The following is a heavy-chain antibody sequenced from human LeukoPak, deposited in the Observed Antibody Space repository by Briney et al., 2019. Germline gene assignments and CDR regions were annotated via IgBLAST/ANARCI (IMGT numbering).Heavy chain of an antibody. Sequence: TSETLSLTCTVSGGSISSYYWSWIRQPPGKGLEWVGYIYYSGSTNYNPSLKSRVTISVDTSKNQFSLKLSSVTAADTAVYYCARLDGVIDYWGQGTLVTVSS. CDR1: GGSISSYY. D-gene: IGHD4-17*01. J-gene: IGHJ4*02. CDR2: IYYSGST. V-gene: IGHV4-59*08. CDR3: ARLDGVIDY.